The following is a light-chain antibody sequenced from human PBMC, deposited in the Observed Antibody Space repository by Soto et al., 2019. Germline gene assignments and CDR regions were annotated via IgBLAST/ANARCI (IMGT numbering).Light chain of an antibody. CDR3: QQRSNWPRIFT. CDR1: QSVSSY. CDR2: DAS. V-gene: IGKV3-11*01. Sequence: EIVLTQSPATLSLSPGERATLSCRASQSVSSYLAWYQQKPGQAPRLLIYDASNRATGIPARFSGSGSGTDSTLTISSLEPEDFAVYYCQQRSNWPRIFTFGPGTKVDIK. J-gene: IGKJ3*01.